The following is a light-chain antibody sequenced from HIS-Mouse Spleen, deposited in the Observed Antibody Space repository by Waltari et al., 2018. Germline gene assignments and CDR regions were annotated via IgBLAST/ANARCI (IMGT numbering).Light chain of an antibody. CDR1: SSDVGSYNL. V-gene: IGLV2-23*01. J-gene: IGLJ3*02. CDR3: CSYAGSSTWV. Sequence: QSALTQPASVSGSPGQSITISCTGTSSDVGSYNLVSWYQQHPGKAPKLMIYEGSKRPAWVSNRFSGSKSVTTASLTISVLQAEDEADYYCCSYAGSSTWVFGGGTKLTVL. CDR2: EGS.